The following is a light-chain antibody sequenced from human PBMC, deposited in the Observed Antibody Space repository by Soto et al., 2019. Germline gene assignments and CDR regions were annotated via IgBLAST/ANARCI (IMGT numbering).Light chain of an antibody. Sequence: QSVLTQPPSASGTPGQWVTISCSGSSSNIGSNTVNWYQQLPGTAPKLLIYSNNQRPSGVPDRFSGSKSGTSASLAISGLQSEDEADDYCAAWDDSLNGVVFGGGTKLTVL. J-gene: IGLJ2*01. V-gene: IGLV1-44*01. CDR1: SSNIGSNT. CDR3: AAWDDSLNGVV. CDR2: SNN.